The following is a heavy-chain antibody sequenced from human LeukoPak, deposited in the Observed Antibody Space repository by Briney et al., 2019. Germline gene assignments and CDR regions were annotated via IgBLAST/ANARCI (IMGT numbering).Heavy chain of an antibody. J-gene: IGHJ4*02. CDR1: GFAFSNYN. V-gene: IGHV3-64*01. CDR2: ISDNGGRT. CDR3: ASGSKWELEN. Sequence: PGGSLRLSCAASGFAFSNYNMHWVRQAPGKGLEYVSAISDNGGRTYYANSVKGRFTISRDNSKNTLYLQMGSLRAEDMAVYYCASGSKWELENWGLGTLVTVSS. D-gene: IGHD1-26*01.